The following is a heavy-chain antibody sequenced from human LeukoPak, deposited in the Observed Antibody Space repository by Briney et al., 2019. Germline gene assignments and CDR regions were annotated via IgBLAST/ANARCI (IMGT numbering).Heavy chain of an antibody. D-gene: IGHD2-2*01. CDR3: AKGVVVPAAPPYNWFDP. CDR1: GFTFSSYA. J-gene: IGHJ5*02. V-gene: IGHV3-23*01. CDR2: ISGSGGST. Sequence: GGSLRLSCAASGFTFSSYAMSWVRQAPGKGLEWVSAISGSGGSTYYADSVKGRFTISRDNSKNTLYLQMNSLRAEDTAVYYCAKGVVVPAAPPYNWFDPWGRGTLVTVSS.